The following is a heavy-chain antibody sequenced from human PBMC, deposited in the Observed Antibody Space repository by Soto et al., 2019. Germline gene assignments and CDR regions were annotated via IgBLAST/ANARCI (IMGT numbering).Heavy chain of an antibody. J-gene: IGHJ5*02. CDR3: AKSLVVVVASWFDP. V-gene: IGHV3-23*01. Sequence: LRLSCAASGFTFSSYAMSWVRQAPGKGLEWVSAISGSGGSTYYADSVKGRFTISRDNSKNTLYLQMNSLRAEDTAVYYCAKSLVVVVASWFDPWGQGPLVTVSS. D-gene: IGHD2-15*01. CDR2: ISGSGGST. CDR1: GFTFSSYA.